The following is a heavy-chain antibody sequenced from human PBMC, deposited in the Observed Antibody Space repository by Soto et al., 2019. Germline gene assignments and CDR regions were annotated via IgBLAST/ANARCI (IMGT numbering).Heavy chain of an antibody. CDR1: GFIASNFA. CDR2: FSGSGGAT. D-gene: IGHD6-13*01. J-gene: IGHJ5*02. Sequence: VQVLESGGGWVQPGGSLRLSCAASGFIASNFAMSWVRQAPGKGLEWVSGFSGSGGATFYADFVKGRFTLSRDNSKNTLYLQMNSLRAEDTAVYYCAKQQLVENWFDPWGQGTLVTVSS. V-gene: IGHV3-23*01. CDR3: AKQQLVENWFDP.